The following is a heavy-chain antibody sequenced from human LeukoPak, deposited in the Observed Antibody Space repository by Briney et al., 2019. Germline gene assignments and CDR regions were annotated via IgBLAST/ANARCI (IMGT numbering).Heavy chain of an antibody. CDR3: TRAGYSYGYKCFDP. CDR2: ISSSSSTI. D-gene: IGHD5-18*01. CDR1: AFTFSSYS. Sequence: GGSLRLSCAAPAFTFSSYSMNWVRQAPGKGLEWVSYISSSSSTIYYADSVKGRFTISRDNAKNSLYLQMNSLRAEDTAVYYCTRAGYSYGYKCFDPWGQGTLVTVSS. J-gene: IGHJ5*02. V-gene: IGHV3-48*01.